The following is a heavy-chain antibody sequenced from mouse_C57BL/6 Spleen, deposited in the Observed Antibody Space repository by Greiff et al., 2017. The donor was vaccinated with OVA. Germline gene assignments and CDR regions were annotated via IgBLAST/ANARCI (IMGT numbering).Heavy chain of an antibody. D-gene: IGHD1-1*02. CDR2: IYPGSGST. V-gene: IGHV1-55*01. Sequence: QVQLQQPGAALVKPGASVKMSCKASGYTFTSYWITWVKQRPGQGLEWIGDIYPGSGSTNSNEQFKGKATLTVDQSSSTAYMPHRSLTSEVSAVYCLTRGGRPYTMDFWGQGTSVTVSS. J-gene: IGHJ4*01. CDR3: TRGGRPYTMDF. CDR1: GYTFTSYW.